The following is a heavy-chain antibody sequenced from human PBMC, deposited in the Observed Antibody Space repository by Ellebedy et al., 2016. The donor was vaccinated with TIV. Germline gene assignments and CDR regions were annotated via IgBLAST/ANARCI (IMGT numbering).Heavy chain of an antibody. CDR2: ISHTGSRT. D-gene: IGHD6-19*01. CDR3: AKGRGGGSDSSAPRYYFDS. V-gene: IGHV3-23*01. Sequence: GESLKISCAASGFTFRRFGMQWVRQAPGTGLEWVSTISHTGSRTFYANSVEGRFIISRDNSKRTLYLQMNSLRAEDTAVYYCAKGRGGGSDSSAPRYYFDSWGLGTLVTVSS. J-gene: IGHJ4*02. CDR1: GFTFRRFG.